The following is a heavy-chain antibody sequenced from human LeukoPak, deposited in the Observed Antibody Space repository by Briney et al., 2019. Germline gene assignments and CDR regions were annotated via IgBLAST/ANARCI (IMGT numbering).Heavy chain of an antibody. Sequence: GGSLRLSCAASGFTFSSYSMNWVRQAPGKGLEWVSSISSSSSDYIYYADSVKGRFTISRDNAKNSLYLQMNSLRAEDTAVYYCARDPGYSGYDLTTDYWGQGTLVTVSS. CDR2: ISSSSSDYI. D-gene: IGHD5-12*01. J-gene: IGHJ4*02. V-gene: IGHV3-21*01. CDR1: GFTFSSYS. CDR3: ARDPGYSGYDLTTDY.